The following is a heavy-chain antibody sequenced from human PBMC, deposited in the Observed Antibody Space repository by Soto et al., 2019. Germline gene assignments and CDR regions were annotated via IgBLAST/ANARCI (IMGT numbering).Heavy chain of an antibody. CDR1: RFNFSSYG. Sequence: QVQLVESGGGVVQPGRSLRISCAASRFNFSSYGMHWVRQAPGKGLEWVAVIWYDGSNKYYADSVKGRFTISRDNSKKTLYLQMNSLRAEDTAVYYCARDSPSDYGIRGPFDYWGQGTLVTVSS. J-gene: IGHJ4*02. D-gene: IGHD3-10*01. V-gene: IGHV3-33*01. CDR3: ARDSPSDYGIRGPFDY. CDR2: IWYDGSNK.